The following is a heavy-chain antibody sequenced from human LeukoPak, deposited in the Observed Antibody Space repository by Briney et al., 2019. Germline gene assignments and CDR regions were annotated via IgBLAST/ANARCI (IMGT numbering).Heavy chain of an antibody. CDR1: GGTFSSYA. CDR3: AREPFTGTHPNAFDI. J-gene: IGHJ3*02. D-gene: IGHD1-7*01. CDR2: IIPIFGTA. V-gene: IGHV1-69*13. Sequence: SVKVSCNASGGTFSSYAISWVRQAPGQGLEWMGGIIPIFGTANYAQKFQGRVTITADESTSTAYMELSSLRSEDTAVYYCAREPFTGTHPNAFDIWGQGTMVTVSS.